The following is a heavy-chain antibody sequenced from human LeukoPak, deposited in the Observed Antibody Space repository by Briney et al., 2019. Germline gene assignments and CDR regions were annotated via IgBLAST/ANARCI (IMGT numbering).Heavy chain of an antibody. J-gene: IGHJ4*02. CDR1: GFTFSSYA. D-gene: IGHD4-17*01. CDR2: ISGSGGST. V-gene: IGHV3-23*01. Sequence: GGSLRLSCTASGFTFSSYAMSWVRQAPGKGLEWVSAISGSGGSTYYADSVKGRFTISRDNSKNTLYLQMNSLRAEDTAVYYCAKGPYGDYYFDYWGQGTLVTVSS. CDR3: AKGPYGDYYFDY.